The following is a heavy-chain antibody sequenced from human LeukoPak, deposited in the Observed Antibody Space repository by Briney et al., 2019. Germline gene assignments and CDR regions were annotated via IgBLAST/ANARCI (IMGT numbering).Heavy chain of an antibody. J-gene: IGHJ4*02. Sequence: SETLSLTCGVFGGSFSGYYWTWLRQPPGKGLVWIGQINHRGSYHYNPSLRSRVTISVDTSKTQFSLKLTSVTAAETAVYYCARDKFCSDTGSCNIGLFDFWGQGALVTVSS. CDR3: ARDKFCSDTGSCNIGLFDF. CDR2: INHRGSY. V-gene: IGHV4-34*01. CDR1: GGSFSGYY. D-gene: IGHD2-15*01.